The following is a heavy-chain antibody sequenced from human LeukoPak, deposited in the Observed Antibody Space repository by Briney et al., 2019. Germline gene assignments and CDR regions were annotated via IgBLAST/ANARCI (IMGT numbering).Heavy chain of an antibody. D-gene: IGHD3-3*01. J-gene: IGHJ6*03. CDR1: GFTFSSYG. Sequence: GRSLRLSCAASGFTFSSYGMHWVRQAPGKGLEWVAVIWYGGSNKYYADSVKGRFTISRDNSKNTLYLQMNSLRAEDTAVYYCAKDSQYYDFWSGVVSGQDRYYYMDVWGKGTTVTVSS. V-gene: IGHV3-30*18. CDR3: AKDSQYYDFWSGVVSGQDRYYYMDV. CDR2: IWYGGSNK.